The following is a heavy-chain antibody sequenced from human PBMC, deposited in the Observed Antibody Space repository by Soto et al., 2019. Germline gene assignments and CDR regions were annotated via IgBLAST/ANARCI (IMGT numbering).Heavy chain of an antibody. J-gene: IGHJ5*02. Sequence: QAQLQQWGAGLLKPSETLSLTCAVSGGSLSGYYWSWIRQPPGKGLEWIGEINHSGTINYHPSVKNRITISMGTSTNQFSLKLSSVTAADTAVYYCARGRSHYGSGSLDWFDPWGPGTLVTVSS. CDR3: ARGRSHYGSGSLDWFDP. CDR1: GGSLSGYY. CDR2: INHSGTI. D-gene: IGHD3-10*01. V-gene: IGHV4-34*01.